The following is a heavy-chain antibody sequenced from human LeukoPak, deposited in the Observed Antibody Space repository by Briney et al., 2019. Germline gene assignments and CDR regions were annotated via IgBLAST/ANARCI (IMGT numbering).Heavy chain of an antibody. V-gene: IGHV4-61*02. CDR2: IYTSGCT. Sequence: SQTLSLTCTVSGGSISSGSYYWSWIRQPAGKGLEWIGRIYTSGCTNYNPSLKSRVTISVDTSKNQFSLKLSSVTAADTAVYYCARERGIRLWLAHSNHFDYWGQGTLVTVSS. CDR3: ARERGIRLWLAHSNHFDY. CDR1: GGSISSGSYY. D-gene: IGHD5-18*01. J-gene: IGHJ4*02.